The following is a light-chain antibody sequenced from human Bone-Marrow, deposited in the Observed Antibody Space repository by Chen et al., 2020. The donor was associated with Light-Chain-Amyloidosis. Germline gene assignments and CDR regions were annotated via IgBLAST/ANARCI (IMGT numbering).Light chain of an antibody. J-gene: IGLJ2*01. V-gene: IGLV3-21*02. CDR1: NIGSTS. Sequence: SYVLTQPSSVSVAPGQTATIACGGNNIGSTSVHWYQQTPGQAPLLVVYDDSDRPSGIPERLSGSNSGNTATLTISRVEAGDEADYYCQTWDSDTVPFGGGTKLTVL. CDR3: QTWDSDTVP. CDR2: DDS.